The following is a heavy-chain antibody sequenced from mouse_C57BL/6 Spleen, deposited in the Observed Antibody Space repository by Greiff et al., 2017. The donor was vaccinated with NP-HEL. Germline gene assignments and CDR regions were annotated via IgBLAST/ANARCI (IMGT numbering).Heavy chain of an antibody. CDR2: IHPNSGST. CDR1: GYTFTSYW. CDR3: GIPTRGYAMDY. V-gene: IGHV1-64*01. J-gene: IGHJ4*01. D-gene: IGHD6-1*01. Sequence: VKLQQPGAELVKPGASVKLSCKASGYTFTSYWMHWVKQRPGQGLEWIGMIHPNSGSTNYNEKFKSKATLTVDKSSSTAYMQLSSLTSEDSAVYYCGIPTRGYAMDYWGKGTTVTVSS.